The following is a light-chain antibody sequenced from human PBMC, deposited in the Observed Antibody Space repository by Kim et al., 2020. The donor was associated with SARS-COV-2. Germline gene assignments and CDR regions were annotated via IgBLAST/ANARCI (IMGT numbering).Light chain of an antibody. CDR2: QDT. J-gene: IGLJ3*02. Sequence: GSPGQTASFTCSGHKLGDKYTSWYQQRPGQSPVLVIYQDTKRPSGIPERFSGSNSGNTATLTISGTQAMDEADYYCQAWDSSTAVFGGGTQLTVL. CDR1: KLGDKY. V-gene: IGLV3-1*01. CDR3: QAWDSSTAV.